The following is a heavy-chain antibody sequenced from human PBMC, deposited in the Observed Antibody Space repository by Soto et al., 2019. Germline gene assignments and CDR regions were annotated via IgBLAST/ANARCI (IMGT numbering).Heavy chain of an antibody. J-gene: IGHJ6*04. Sequence: SETLSLTCTVSGGSISSYYWSWIRQPPGKGLERIGYIYYSGSTYYNPSLKSRVTISVDTSKNQFSLKLSSVTAADTAVYYCARDGRYCSGGSCYYGMDVWGKGTTVTVSS. CDR1: GGSISSYY. CDR3: ARDGRYCSGGSCYYGMDV. CDR2: IYYSGST. V-gene: IGHV4-59*12. D-gene: IGHD2-15*01.